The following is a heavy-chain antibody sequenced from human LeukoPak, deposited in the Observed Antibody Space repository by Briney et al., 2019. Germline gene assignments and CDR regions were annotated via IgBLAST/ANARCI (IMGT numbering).Heavy chain of an antibody. V-gene: IGHV3-30-3*01. D-gene: IGHD3-10*01. J-gene: IGHJ4*02. CDR2: ISYDGSNK. Sequence: GGSLRLSCAASGFTFSSYAMHWVRQAPGKGLEWVAVISYDGSNKYYADSVKGRFTISRDNSKNTLYLQMNSLRAEDTAVYYCARDAPGACLDYWGQGTLVTVSS. CDR3: ARDAPGACLDY. CDR1: GFTFSSYA.